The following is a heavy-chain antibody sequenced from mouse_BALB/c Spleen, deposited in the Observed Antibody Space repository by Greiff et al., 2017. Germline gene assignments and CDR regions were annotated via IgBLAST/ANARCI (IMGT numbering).Heavy chain of an antibody. D-gene: IGHD2-3*01. J-gene: IGHJ4*01. CDR3: ARGGDVYYFYAMHF. V-gene: IGHV2-9*02. CDR2: IWAGGST. CDR1: GFSLTSYG. Sequence: VQLVESGPGLVAPSQSLSITCTVSGFSLTSYGVHWVRQPPGKGLEWLGVIWAGGSTNYNSALMSRLSISKDNSKSQVFLKMNSLQTDDTAMYYCARGGDVYYFYAMHFGGQGTSVTVSS.